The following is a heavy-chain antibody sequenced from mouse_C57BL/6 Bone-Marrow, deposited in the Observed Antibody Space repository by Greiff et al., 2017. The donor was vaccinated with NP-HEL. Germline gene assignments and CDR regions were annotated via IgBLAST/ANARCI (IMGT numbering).Heavy chain of an antibody. CDR1: GFSLTSYG. Sequence: VQLQQSGPGLVQPSQSLSITCTVSGFSLTSYGVHWVRQSPGKGLEWLGVIWSGGSTDYNAAFISRLSISKDNSKSQVFFKMNSLQADDTAIYYCARRDTMVTTGAMDYWGQGTSVTVSS. V-gene: IGHV2-2*01. D-gene: IGHD2-2*01. J-gene: IGHJ4*01. CDR3: ARRDTMVTTGAMDY. CDR2: IWSGGST.